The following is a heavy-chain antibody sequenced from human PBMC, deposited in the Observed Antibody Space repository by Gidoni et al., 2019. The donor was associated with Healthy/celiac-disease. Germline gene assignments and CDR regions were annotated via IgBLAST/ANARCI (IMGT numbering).Heavy chain of an antibody. CDR3: ARDRLRFLEWLSPHYYGMDV. CDR1: GGTFSSYA. J-gene: IGHJ6*02. D-gene: IGHD3-3*01. Sequence: QVQLVQSGAEVKKPGSSVKVSCKASGGTFSSYAISWVRQAPGQGLEWMGGIIPIFCTANYAQKFQGRVTITADESTSTAYMELSSLRSEDTAVYYCARDRLRFLEWLSPHYYGMDVWGQGTTVTVSS. V-gene: IGHV1-69*01. CDR2: IIPIFCTA.